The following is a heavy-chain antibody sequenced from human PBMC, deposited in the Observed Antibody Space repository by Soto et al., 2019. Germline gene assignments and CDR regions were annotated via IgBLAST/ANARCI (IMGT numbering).Heavy chain of an antibody. CDR3: ARGGGTLTSFSGYYYYCMDV. CDR1: GYTFTSYD. J-gene: IGHJ6*02. Sequence: ASVKVSCKASGYTFTSYDINWVRQATGQGLEWMGWMNPNSGNTGYAQKFQGRVTMTRNTSISTAYMELSSLRSEDTAVYYCARGGGTLTSFSGYYYYCMDVWGQGTTVTVPS. V-gene: IGHV1-8*01. CDR2: MNPNSGNT. D-gene: IGHD4-17*01.